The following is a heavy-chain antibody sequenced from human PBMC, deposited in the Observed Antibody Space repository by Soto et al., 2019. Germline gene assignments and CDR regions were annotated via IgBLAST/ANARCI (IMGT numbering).Heavy chain of an antibody. V-gene: IGHV1-2*02. Sequence: ASVKVSCKASGYTFTGYYMHWVRQAPGQGLEWMGWINPNSGGTNYAQKFQGRVTMTRDTSISTAYMELSRLRSDDTAVYSCARALYSSSWYDYWGQGTLVTVSS. J-gene: IGHJ4*02. D-gene: IGHD6-13*01. CDR1: GYTFTGYY. CDR2: INPNSGGT. CDR3: ARALYSSSWYDY.